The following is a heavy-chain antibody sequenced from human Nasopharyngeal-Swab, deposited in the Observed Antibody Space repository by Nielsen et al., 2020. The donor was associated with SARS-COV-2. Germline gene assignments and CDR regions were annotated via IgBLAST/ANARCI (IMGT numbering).Heavy chain of an antibody. J-gene: IGHJ3*02. CDR1: GYTFTSYA. CDR3: ARDRFSYYYDSSGYFGAFDI. V-gene: IGHV7-4-1*02. CDR2: INTNTGNP. D-gene: IGHD3-22*01. Sequence: ASVKVSCKASGYTFTSYAMNWVRQAPGQGLEWMGWINTNTGNPTYAQGFTGRFVFSLDTSVSTAYLQISSLKAEDTAVYYCARDRFSYYYDSSGYFGAFDIWGQGTMVTVSS.